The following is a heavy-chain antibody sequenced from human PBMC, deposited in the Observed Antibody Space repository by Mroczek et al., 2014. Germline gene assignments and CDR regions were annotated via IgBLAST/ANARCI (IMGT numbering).Heavy chain of an antibody. Sequence: VQLVQSGGGLVQPGGSLRLSCVASGFTFSNFAMGWVRQAPGKGLEWVSGFSRNSGSTYYAASVWGRFTISRDNSKNSLYLQMNSLRAEDTAIYYCAKFAGPGYYIPNDPFDIWGQGTMVTVSS. CDR1: GFTFSNFA. CDR3: AKFAGPGYYIPNDPFDI. J-gene: IGHJ3*02. V-gene: IGHV3-23*04. CDR2: FSRNSGST. D-gene: IGHD3-9*01.